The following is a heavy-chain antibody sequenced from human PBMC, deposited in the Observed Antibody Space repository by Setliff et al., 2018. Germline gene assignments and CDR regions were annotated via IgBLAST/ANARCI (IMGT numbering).Heavy chain of an antibody. CDR3: ARSESCGATNCSPFDY. Sequence: GGSLRLSCAASGFTFSTYWMSWVRQAPGKGLEWVANINQYGSEKYYADSVKGRFTISRDNAENSLYLQMNSLRAEDTAVYYCARSESCGATNCSPFDYWGQGTLVTVSS. CDR2: INQYGSEK. V-gene: IGHV3-7*01. J-gene: IGHJ4*02. D-gene: IGHD2-2*01. CDR1: GFTFSTYW.